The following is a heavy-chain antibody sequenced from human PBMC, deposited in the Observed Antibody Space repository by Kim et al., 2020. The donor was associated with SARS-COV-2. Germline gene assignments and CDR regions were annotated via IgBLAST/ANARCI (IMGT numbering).Heavy chain of an antibody. J-gene: IGHJ6*02. CDR3: ERDFVVVVIDYYYGMDV. V-gene: IGHV3-48*02. D-gene: IGHD2-15*01. Sequence: VKGRFTISRDNAKNSLYLQMNCLRDEDTAVYYCERDFVVVVIDYYYGMDVWGQGTTVTVSS.